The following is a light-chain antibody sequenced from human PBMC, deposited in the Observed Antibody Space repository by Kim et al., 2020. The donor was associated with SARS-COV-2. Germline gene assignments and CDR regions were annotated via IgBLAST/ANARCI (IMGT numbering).Light chain of an antibody. J-gene: IGLJ3*02. CDR3: SSYTSSSNWV. CDR1: RSDVGGYNY. V-gene: IGLV2-14*03. CDR2: DVS. Sequence: GQSITISCTGTRSDVGGYNYVSWYQQHPGEAPKLMIYDVSNRPSGVSNRFSGSKSGNTASLTISGLQAEDEADYYCSSYTSSSNWVFGGGTQLTVL.